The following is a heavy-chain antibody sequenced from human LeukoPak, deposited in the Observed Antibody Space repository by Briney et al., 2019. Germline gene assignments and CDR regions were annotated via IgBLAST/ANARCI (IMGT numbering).Heavy chain of an antibody. CDR3: ARGNCSSASCYTDFDY. D-gene: IGHD2-2*02. CDR2: ISSSSSYI. J-gene: IGHJ4*02. V-gene: IGHV3-21*01. Sequence: PGGSLRLSCAASGFTFSSYSMNWVRQAPGKGLEWVSSISSSSSYIYYADSVKGRFTISRDNAKNSLYLQVNSLRAEDTAVYYCARGNCSSASCYTDFDYWGQGTLVTVSS. CDR1: GFTFSSYS.